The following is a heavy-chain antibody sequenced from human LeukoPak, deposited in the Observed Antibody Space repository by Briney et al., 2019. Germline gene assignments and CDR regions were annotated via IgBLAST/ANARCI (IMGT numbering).Heavy chain of an antibody. D-gene: IGHD2-21*02. V-gene: IGHV3-48*02. J-gene: IGHJ6*02. Sequence: GGSLRLSCAASGFTFSSYTMNWVRQAPGKGLEWVSYISSTGGTIYYADSVKGRFTISRDNARNSLYLQMSSLRDEDTAVYYCARDPGDHYYYGMDVWGQGTTVTVSS. CDR2: ISSTGGTI. CDR1: GFTFSSYT. CDR3: ARDPGDHYYYGMDV.